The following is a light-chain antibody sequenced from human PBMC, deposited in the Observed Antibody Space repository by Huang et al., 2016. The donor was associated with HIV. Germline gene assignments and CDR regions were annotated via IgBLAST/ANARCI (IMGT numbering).Light chain of an antibody. CDR2: ATA. V-gene: IGKV3D-15*01. CDR3: QHYNNWPPYT. J-gene: IGKJ2*01. CDR1: QNVSSK. Sequence: IVLTQSPATMSVSPGDRADLSCTASQNVSSKLAWYQGKPGQAPSLLIYATATRATGIPARCSGSGSGTGFTISISRLQSEDCAVYYCQHYNNWPPYTFGQGTKLEIK.